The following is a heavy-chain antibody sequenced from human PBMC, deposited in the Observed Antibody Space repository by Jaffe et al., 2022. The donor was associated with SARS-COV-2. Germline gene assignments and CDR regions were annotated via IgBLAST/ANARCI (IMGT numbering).Heavy chain of an antibody. V-gene: IGHV4-39*01. CDR3: ARPLNYYYYMDV. CDR2: IDYSGST. Sequence: QVQLQESGAGLVKPWETLSLTCGVSGGSISSGSYYWAWIRQPPGKGLEWIGSIDYSGSTYYNPSLQSRVTISVDTSNNQFSLRLSSVTAADTAVYFCARPLNYYYYMDVWGKGTTVTVS. J-gene: IGHJ6*03. CDR1: GGSISSGSYY.